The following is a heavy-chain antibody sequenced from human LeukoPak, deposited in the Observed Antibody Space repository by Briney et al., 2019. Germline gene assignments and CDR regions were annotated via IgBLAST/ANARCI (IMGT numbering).Heavy chain of an antibody. J-gene: IGHJ4*02. CDR1: GFTFSSYD. Sequence: GGSLRLSCAASGFTFSSYDMHWVRQATGKGLEWVSAIGTAGDPYYPGSVKGRFTISRENAKIALYLQMDSLRAEDTVFYYCARDRGIGLDYWGKGTLVTVSS. V-gene: IGHV3-13*05. CDR2: IGTAGDP. CDR3: ARDRGIGLDY.